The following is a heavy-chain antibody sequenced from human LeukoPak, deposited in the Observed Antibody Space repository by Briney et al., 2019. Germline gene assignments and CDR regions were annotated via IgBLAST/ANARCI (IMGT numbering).Heavy chain of an antibody. CDR2: IYYSGST. D-gene: IGHD3-10*01. Sequence: RASETLSLTCTVSGGSISSYYWSWIRQPAGKGLEWIGRIYYSGSTNYNPSLKSRVTISIDTSKNQFSLKLSSVTAADTAVYYCARDNTMVRGGYYYYYMDVWGKGTTVTVSS. J-gene: IGHJ6*03. CDR3: ARDNTMVRGGYYYYYMDV. CDR1: GGSISSYY. V-gene: IGHV4-4*07.